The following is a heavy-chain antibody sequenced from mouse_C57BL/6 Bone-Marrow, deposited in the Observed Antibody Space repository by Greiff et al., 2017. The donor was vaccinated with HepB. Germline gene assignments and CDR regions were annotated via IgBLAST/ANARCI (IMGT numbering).Heavy chain of an antibody. Sequence: QVQLQQSGPGLVQPSQSLSITCTVSGFSLTSYGVHWVRQSPGKGLEWLGVIWSGGSTDYNAAFISRLSISKDNSKSQVFFKMNSLQADDTAIYYCARNGPYYYGSYWYFDVWGTGTTVTVSS. D-gene: IGHD1-1*01. J-gene: IGHJ1*03. CDR2: IWSGGST. V-gene: IGHV2-2*01. CDR3: ARNGPYYYGSYWYFDV. CDR1: GFSLTSYG.